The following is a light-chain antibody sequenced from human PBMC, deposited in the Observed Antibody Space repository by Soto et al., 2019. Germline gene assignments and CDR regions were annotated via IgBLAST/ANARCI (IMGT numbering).Light chain of an antibody. CDR1: QSVSSSY. Sequence: QSPGTLSLYPGERATLSCRASQSVSSSYLAWYQQKPGQAPRLLIYGASSRATGTPDRFSVSGSGTDFTLTISRLEPGDFAVYYCQQYGDSPRSFGQGTKVDIK. V-gene: IGKV3-20*01. J-gene: IGKJ1*01. CDR2: GAS. CDR3: QQYGDSPRS.